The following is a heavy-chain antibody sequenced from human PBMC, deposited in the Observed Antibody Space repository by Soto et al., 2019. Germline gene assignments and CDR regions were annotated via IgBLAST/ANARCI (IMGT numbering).Heavy chain of an antibody. D-gene: IGHD2-2*01. Sequence: PGASQKISWKGSGYSFTSHWIGWGRQMPGKGLEWMGIIYTGDSDTRYSPSFPGKVTISADKSISTADLQWSSLKASDTAMYYCARLAAIVVVPAAPYNWFDPWGQGTLVTVSS. CDR3: ARLAAIVVVPAAPYNWFDP. J-gene: IGHJ5*02. CDR1: GYSFTSHW. CDR2: IYTGDSDT. V-gene: IGHV5-51*01.